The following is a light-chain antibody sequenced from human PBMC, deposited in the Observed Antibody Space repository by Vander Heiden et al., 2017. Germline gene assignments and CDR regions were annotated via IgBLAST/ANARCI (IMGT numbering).Light chain of an antibody. CDR1: SSNIGNNY. CDR2: DNS. J-gene: IGLJ2*01. V-gene: IGLV1-51*01. CDR3: ATWDRSLSSGV. Sequence: QSVFTQPPSVSAAPGQRVTISCSGTSSNIGNNYVSWYQQFPGAAPKLLIYDNSKRPSGIPDRFSGSKSGTSATLAITGLQTGDEADYYCATWDRSLSSGVFGGGTKVTVV.